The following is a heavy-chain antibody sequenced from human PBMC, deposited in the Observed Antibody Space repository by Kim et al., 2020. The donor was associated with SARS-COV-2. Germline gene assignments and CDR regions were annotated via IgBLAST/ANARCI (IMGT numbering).Heavy chain of an antibody. CDR3: TTDWEEFLDVMDV. J-gene: IGHJ6*02. V-gene: IGHV3-15*01. CDR2: IKSKTDGGTT. CDR1: GFTFSNAW. Sequence: GGSLRLSCAASGFTFSNAWMSWVRQAPGKGLEWVGRIKSKTDGGTTDYAAPVKGRFTISRDDSKNTLYLQMNSLKTEDTAVYYCTTDWEEFLDVMDVWGQGTTVTVYS. D-gene: IGHD3-3*01.